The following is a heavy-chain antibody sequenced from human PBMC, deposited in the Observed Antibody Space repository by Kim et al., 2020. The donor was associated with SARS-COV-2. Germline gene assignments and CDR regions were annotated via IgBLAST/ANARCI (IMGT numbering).Heavy chain of an antibody. Sequence: GGSLRLSCAASGFTFSSYGMHWVRQAPGKGLEWVAVIWYDGSNKYYADSVKGRFTISRDNSKNTLYLQMNSLRAEDTAVYYCARDHPFNIAAAGTGNPEDVWGKGTTVTVSS. CDR2: IWYDGSNK. D-gene: IGHD6-13*01. J-gene: IGHJ6*04. CDR3: ARDHPFNIAAAGTGNPEDV. CDR1: GFTFSSYG. V-gene: IGHV3-33*01.